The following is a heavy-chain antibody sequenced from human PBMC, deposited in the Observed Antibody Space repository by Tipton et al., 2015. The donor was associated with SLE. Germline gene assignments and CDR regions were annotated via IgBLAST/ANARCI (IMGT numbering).Heavy chain of an antibody. CDR3: AKTRRVVITGAFDY. CDR2: IRYDGSNK. CDR1: GFTFSSYG. J-gene: IGHJ4*02. D-gene: IGHD3-22*01. V-gene: IGHV3-30*02. Sequence: SLRLSCAASGFTFSSYGMHWVRQVPGKGLEWVAFIRYDGSNKYYADPVKGRFTISRDNSKNTLYLQMNSLRAEDTAVYYCAKTRRVVITGAFDYWGQGTLVTVSS.